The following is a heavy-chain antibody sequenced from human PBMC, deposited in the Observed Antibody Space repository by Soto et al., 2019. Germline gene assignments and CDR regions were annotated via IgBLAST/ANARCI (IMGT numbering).Heavy chain of an antibody. CDR3: AKDGQPSLPIAVDHPYYYYGMDV. D-gene: IGHD6-19*01. CDR2: ISWNSGSI. Sequence: GGSLRLSCAASGFTFDDYAMLWVRLAPGKGLEWVSGISWNSGSIGYADSVKGRFTISRDNAKNSLYLQMNSLRAEDTALYYCAKDGQPSLPIAVDHPYYYYGMDVWSQGTTVTVSS. V-gene: IGHV3-9*01. J-gene: IGHJ6*02. CDR1: GFTFDDYA.